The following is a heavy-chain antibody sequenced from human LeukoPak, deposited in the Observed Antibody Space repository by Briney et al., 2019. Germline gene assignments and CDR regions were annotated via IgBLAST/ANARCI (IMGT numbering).Heavy chain of an antibody. D-gene: IGHD1-14*01. V-gene: IGHV4-59*01. CDR1: GGSISSYY. CDR3: ARDRPDGTLDY. CDR2: IYNSGST. J-gene: IGHJ4*02. Sequence: SETLSLTCTVSGGSISSYYWSWIRQPPGKGLEWIGYIYNSGSTNYNPSLKSRVTISVDTSKNQFSLKLSSVTAADTAVYYCARDRPDGTLDYWGQGTLVTVSS.